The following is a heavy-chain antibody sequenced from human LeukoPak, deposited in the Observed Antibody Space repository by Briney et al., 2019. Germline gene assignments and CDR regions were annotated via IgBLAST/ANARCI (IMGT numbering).Heavy chain of an antibody. CDR1: GFTFSDYW. J-gene: IGHJ4*02. Sequence: GGSLRLSCTASGFTFSDYWMSWIRQAPGKGPEWVANIRQDGSEKNSVGSVRGRFTISRDNAKNTLYLQMSSLRVEDTAVYYCARDSPLGSYWGQGTLATVAS. D-gene: IGHD3-10*01. V-gene: IGHV3-7*01. CDR3: ARDSPLGSY. CDR2: IRQDGSEK.